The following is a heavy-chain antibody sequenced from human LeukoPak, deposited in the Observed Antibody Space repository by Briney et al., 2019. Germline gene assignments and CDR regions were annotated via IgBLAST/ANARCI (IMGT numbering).Heavy chain of an antibody. V-gene: IGHV3-21*01. D-gene: IGHD6-25*01. CDR1: GFTFSSYS. CDR3: ARVKGAAAFDY. CDR2: ISSDSSHM. J-gene: IGHJ4*02. Sequence: GGSLRLSCAASGFTFSSYSMNWVRQAPGKGLEWVSSISSDSSHMYYADSVKGRFTISRDNAKNSLYLQMNSLRAEETAVYYCARVKGAAAFDYWGQGALVTVSS.